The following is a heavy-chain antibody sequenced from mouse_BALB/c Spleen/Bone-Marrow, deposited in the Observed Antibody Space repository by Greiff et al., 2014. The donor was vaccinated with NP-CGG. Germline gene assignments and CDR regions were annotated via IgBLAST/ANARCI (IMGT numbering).Heavy chain of an antibody. CDR2: IWGGGST. CDR1: GFSLSRYS. J-gene: IGHJ4*01. V-gene: IGHV2-6-4*01. Sequence: QVQLKQSGIGLLACSKSLSITCTVSGFSLSRYSVHWVRQPPGKGLEWLGMIWGGGSTDYNSALKSRLSISKDNSKSQVFLKMNSLQTDDTAMYYCATYGNYVGYAMDYWGQGTSVTVSS. CDR3: ATYGNYVGYAMDY. D-gene: IGHD2-10*02.